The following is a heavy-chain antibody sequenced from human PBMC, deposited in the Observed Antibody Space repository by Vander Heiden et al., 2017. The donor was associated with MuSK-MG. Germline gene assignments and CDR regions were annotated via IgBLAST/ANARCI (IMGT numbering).Heavy chain of an antibody. Sequence: EVQLVQSGAEVKTPGESLRISCKGSGHSFTSYWIGWVRQMPGKGLEWMGRIDPSDSYTNYSPSYQGHVTISADKSISTAYLQWSSLKASDTAMYYCARPTRYYDSSGYYPLGMDVWGQGTTVTVSS. CDR2: IDPSDSYT. CDR1: GHSFTSYW. D-gene: IGHD3-22*01. V-gene: IGHV5-10-1*03. J-gene: IGHJ6*02. CDR3: ARPTRYYDSSGYYPLGMDV.